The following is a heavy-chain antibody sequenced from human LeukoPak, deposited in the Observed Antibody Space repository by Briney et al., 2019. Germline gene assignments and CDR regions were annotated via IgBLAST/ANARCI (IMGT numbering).Heavy chain of an antibody. V-gene: IGHV1-46*01. CDR1: GYTFTSYY. CDR3: ARGSETIFGVVITFDY. Sequence: ASVKVSCKASGYTFTSYYMHWVRQAPGQGLEWMGIINPSGGSTSYAQKFQGRVTMTRDTSTSTVYMELSSLRSEDTAVYYCARGSETIFGVVITFDYWGQGTLVTVSS. J-gene: IGHJ4*02. CDR2: INPSGGST. D-gene: IGHD3-3*01.